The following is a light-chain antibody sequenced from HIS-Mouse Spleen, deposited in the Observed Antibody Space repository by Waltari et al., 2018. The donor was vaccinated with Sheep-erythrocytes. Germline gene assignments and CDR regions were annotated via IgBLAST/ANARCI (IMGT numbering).Light chain of an antibody. CDR1: SSAVGGYNC. CDR3: CSYAGSYNHV. J-gene: IGLJ1*01. CDR2: DVS. V-gene: IGLV2-11*01. Sequence: QSALTQPRSVSGSTGQSVTISCTGTSSAVGGYNCVSWYQQHPGKAPKLMIYDVSKRPSGVPDRFSGSKSGNTASLTISGLQAEDEADYYCCSYAGSYNHVFATGTKVTVL.